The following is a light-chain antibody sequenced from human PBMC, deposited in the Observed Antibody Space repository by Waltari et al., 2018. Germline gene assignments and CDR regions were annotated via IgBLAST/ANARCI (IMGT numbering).Light chain of an antibody. CDR3: QAWDSSTALV. Sequence: SYELTQPPSVSVSPGQTARIPCSGDGLGAISASWYQQKPGQSPVLVIYEENRRPAGIPERFSGSNSGNTATLTISGTQAMDEADYYCQAWDSSTALVFGGGTKLTVL. CDR1: GLGAIS. J-gene: IGLJ3*02. V-gene: IGLV3-1*01. CDR2: EEN.